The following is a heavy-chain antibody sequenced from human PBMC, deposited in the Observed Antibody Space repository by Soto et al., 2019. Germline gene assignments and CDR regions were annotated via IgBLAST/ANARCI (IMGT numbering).Heavy chain of an antibody. CDR1: GLAFEDYA. J-gene: IGHJ2*01. CDR2: ISWVSGTI. D-gene: IGHD3-22*01. Sequence: EMQLVPSGGGLVQPGRSLRLSCAASGLAFEDYAMHWVRQVPGKGLEWVSGISWVSGTIGYADSVKGRFTISRDNAKNSLYLQMKSLRAEDTALYFCAKDSRWFYYDDTNSGDFDLWGRGTLVSVSS. V-gene: IGHV3-9*01. CDR3: AKDSRWFYYDDTNSGDFDL.